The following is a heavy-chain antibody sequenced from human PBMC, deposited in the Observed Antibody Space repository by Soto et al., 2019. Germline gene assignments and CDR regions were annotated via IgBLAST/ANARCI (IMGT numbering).Heavy chain of an antibody. CDR3: GRDGGYQRFDY. D-gene: IGHD2-2*01. V-gene: IGHV1-46*03. CDR1: GYTFTTYY. J-gene: IGHJ4*02. CDR2: INPSGGNI. Sequence: QVQLVQSGAEVKKPGASVKVSCKASGYTFTTYYIHWVRQAPGQGLEWMGIINPSGGNITYAQKFQGSVTMTRDTSTSTVYMELSSLRSEDTAVYYCGRDGGYQRFDYWGQGALVTVSP.